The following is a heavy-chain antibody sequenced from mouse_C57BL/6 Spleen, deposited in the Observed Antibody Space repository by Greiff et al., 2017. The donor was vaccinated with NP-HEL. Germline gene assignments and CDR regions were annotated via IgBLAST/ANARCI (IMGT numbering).Heavy chain of an antibody. CDR1: GYTFTSYW. J-gene: IGHJ2*01. CDR3: ARCDGYSLYFDY. D-gene: IGHD2-3*01. Sequence: QVQLKQPGTELVKPGASVKLSCKASGYTFTSYWMHWVKQRPGQGLEWIGNINPSNGGTNYNEKFKSKATLTVDKSSSTAYMQLSSLTSEDSAVYYCARCDGYSLYFDYWGQGTTLTVSS. V-gene: IGHV1-53*01. CDR2: INPSNGGT.